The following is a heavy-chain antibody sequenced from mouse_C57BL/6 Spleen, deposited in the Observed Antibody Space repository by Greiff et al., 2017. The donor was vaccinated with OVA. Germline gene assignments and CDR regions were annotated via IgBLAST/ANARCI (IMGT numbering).Heavy chain of an antibody. CDR2: ISNGGGST. CDR1: GFTFSDYY. Sequence: EVQLVESGGGLVQPGGSLKLSCAASGFTFSDYYMYWVRQTPEKRLEWVAYISNGGGSTYYPDTVKGRFTISRDNAKNTLYLQMSRLKSEDTAMYYCARPGSSRDWYFDVWGTGTTVTVSS. V-gene: IGHV5-12*01. J-gene: IGHJ1*03. CDR3: ARPGSSRDWYFDV. D-gene: IGHD1-1*01.